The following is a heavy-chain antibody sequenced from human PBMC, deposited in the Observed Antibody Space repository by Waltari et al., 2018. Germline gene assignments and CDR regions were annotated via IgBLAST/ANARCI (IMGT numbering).Heavy chain of an antibody. CDR1: GYTFTGYY. J-gene: IGHJ4*02. Sequence: QVQLVQSGAEVKKPGASVKVSCKASGYTFTGYYMHWVRQAPGQGLEWMGRINPNSGGTNYAQKFQGRVTMTRDTSISTAYMELSRLRSDDTAVYYCARVFASNMVQGVFFGYWGQGTLVTVSS. D-gene: IGHD3-10*01. CDR2: INPNSGGT. V-gene: IGHV1-2*06. CDR3: ARVFASNMVQGVFFGY.